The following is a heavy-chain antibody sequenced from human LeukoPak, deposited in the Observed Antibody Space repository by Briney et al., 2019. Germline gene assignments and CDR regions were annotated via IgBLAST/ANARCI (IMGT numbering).Heavy chain of an antibody. V-gene: IGHV4-59*01. Sequence: SETLSLTCTVSGGSISSYYWSWIRQPPGKGLEWIGYIYYSGSTNYNPSLKSRVTISVDTSKNQFSLKLSSVTAADTAVYYCARGILLGDLDYWGQGTLVTVSS. CDR2: IYYSGST. CDR1: GGSISSYY. J-gene: IGHJ4*02. CDR3: ARGILLGDLDY. D-gene: IGHD2/OR15-2a*01.